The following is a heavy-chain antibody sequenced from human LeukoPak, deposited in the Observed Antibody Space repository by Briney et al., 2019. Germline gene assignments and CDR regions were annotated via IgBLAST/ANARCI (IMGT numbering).Heavy chain of an antibody. D-gene: IGHD3-10*01. CDR1: GFTFSSYD. Sequence: PGGSLRLSCAASGFTFSSYDMHWVRQATGKGLEWVSAIGTAGDTYYPGSVKGRLTISRENAKNSLYLQMNSLRAGDTAVYYCARASVYYGSGRSYYMDVWGKGTTVTVSS. J-gene: IGHJ6*03. CDR2: IGTAGDT. V-gene: IGHV3-13*01. CDR3: ARASVYYGSGRSYYMDV.